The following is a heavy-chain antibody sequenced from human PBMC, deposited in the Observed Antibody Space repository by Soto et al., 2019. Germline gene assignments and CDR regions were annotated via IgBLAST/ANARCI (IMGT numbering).Heavy chain of an antibody. CDR3: ARSSGLGIDF. Sequence: QVQLVESGGGVVQPGRSLRLSCAASGSTFNTHGMHWVRQAPGKGLEWVAVIWYDESKKYYEDSVTGRFTISRDNSRSALYLQMDSLRAEDTGVYYCARSSGLGIDFWGQGTLVTVSS. CDR2: IWYDESKK. CDR1: GSTFNTHG. D-gene: IGHD6-19*01. V-gene: IGHV3-33*01. J-gene: IGHJ4*02.